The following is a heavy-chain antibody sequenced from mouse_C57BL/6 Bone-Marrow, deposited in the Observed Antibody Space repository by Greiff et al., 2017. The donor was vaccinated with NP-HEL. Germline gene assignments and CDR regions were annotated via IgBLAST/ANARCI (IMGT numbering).Heavy chain of an antibody. CDR3: ARDYGSSPSYWYFDV. Sequence: VQLVESGAELVKPGASVKISCKASGYAFSSYWMNWVKQRPGKGLEWIGQIYPGDGDTNYNGKFKGKATLTADKSSSTAYMQLSSLTSEDSAVYFCARDYGSSPSYWYFDVWGTGTTVTVSS. J-gene: IGHJ1*03. CDR1: GYAFSSYW. CDR2: IYPGDGDT. D-gene: IGHD1-1*01. V-gene: IGHV1-80*01.